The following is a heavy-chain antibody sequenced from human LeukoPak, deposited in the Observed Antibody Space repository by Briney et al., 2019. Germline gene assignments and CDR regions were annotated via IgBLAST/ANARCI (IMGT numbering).Heavy chain of an antibody. J-gene: IGHJ3*02. CDR1: GFTFTSSA. V-gene: IGHV1-58*01. D-gene: IGHD3-9*01. CDR3: AALYYDILTGLGAFDI. Sequence: SVKVSCKPSGFTFTSSAVQWVRQAAGQRLKWIGWIVVGGGKPNYAQKFQERVTINRDMSTSSAYMELSSLRSEDTAVYYCAALYYDILTGLGAFDIWGQGTMVTVSS. CDR2: IVVGGGKP.